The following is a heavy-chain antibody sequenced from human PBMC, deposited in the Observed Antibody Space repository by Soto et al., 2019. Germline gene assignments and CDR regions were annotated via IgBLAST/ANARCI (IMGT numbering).Heavy chain of an antibody. CDR2: IYEGETT. Sequence: QLQLQESGPGLVKPSETLSLTCAVSGASISRTGFHWGWIRQPPGQGLEWIGSIYEGETTFYNSSLKSRVTVSADTSKNHFSLKLSSVTAADTAVYYCARRGSGHTFDYWGQGTLVTVSS. CDR3: ARRGSGHTFDY. D-gene: IGHD3-10*01. J-gene: IGHJ4*02. V-gene: IGHV4-39*01. CDR1: GASISRTGFH.